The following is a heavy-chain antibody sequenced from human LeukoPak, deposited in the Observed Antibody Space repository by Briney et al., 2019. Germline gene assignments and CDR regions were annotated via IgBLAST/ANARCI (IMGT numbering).Heavy chain of an antibody. CDR2: IYYSGST. CDR3: ASSPGYSSSWFDY. V-gene: IGHV4-31*03. CDR1: GGSISSGGYY. J-gene: IGHJ4*02. Sequence: TSETLSLTCTVSGGSISSGGYYWSWIRQRPGKGLEWIGYIYYSGSTYYNPSLKSRVTISVDTSKNQFSLKLSSVTAADTAVYYCASSPGYSSSWFDYWGQGTLVTVSS. D-gene: IGHD6-13*01.